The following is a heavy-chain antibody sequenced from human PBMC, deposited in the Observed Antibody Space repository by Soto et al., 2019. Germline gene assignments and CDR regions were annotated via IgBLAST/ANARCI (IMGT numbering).Heavy chain of an antibody. Sequence: EVQLVESGGGLVKPGGSLRLSCAASGFTFSSYSMNWVRQAPGKGLEWVSSISSSSSYIYYADSVKGRFTISRDNAKNSLYLQMNSLRAEDTAVYYCAREVGYGDCIGSDYWGQGTLVTVSS. J-gene: IGHJ4*02. CDR2: ISSSSSYI. V-gene: IGHV3-21*01. D-gene: IGHD4-17*01. CDR3: AREVGYGDCIGSDY. CDR1: GFTFSSYS.